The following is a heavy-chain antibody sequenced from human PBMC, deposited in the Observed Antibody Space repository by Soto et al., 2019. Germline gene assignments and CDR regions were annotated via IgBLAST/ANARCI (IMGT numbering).Heavy chain of an antibody. J-gene: IGHJ4*02. CDR3: ATADGFGVVTPFFEY. D-gene: IGHD3-3*01. Sequence: QLQLQESGPGLVKPSETLSLTCTVSGGSIRSRSPYWGWIRQSPGKHLEWIGSSIYRGSTHYNPSLKTRVTISVDTSKNQVSLKLYSVPAADTAVYYCATADGFGVVTPFFEYWGQGILVTVSS. CDR1: GGSIRSRSPY. CDR2: SIYRGST. V-gene: IGHV4-39*01.